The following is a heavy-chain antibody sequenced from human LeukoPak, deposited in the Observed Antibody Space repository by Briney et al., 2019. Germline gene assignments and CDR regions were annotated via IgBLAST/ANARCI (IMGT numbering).Heavy chain of an antibody. CDR1: GGSISSSNW. Sequence: PSGTLSLTCAVSGGSISSSNWWSWVRQPPGKGLEWIGEIYHSGSTNYNPSLKSRVTISVDKSRNQFSLKLSSVTAADTAVYYCARDYGDYLFRGWFDPWGQGTLVTVSS. J-gene: IGHJ5*02. CDR2: IYHSGST. V-gene: IGHV4-4*02. CDR3: ARDYGDYLFRGWFDP. D-gene: IGHD4-17*01.